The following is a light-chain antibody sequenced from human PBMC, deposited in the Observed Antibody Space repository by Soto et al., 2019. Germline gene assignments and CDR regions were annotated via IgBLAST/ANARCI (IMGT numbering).Light chain of an antibody. J-gene: IGLJ2*01. CDR3: SSYAGSNNVV. V-gene: IGLV2-8*01. CDR2: EVS. Sequence: QSALTQPPSASGSPGQSVTISCTGTSSDVGGYNYVSWYQQHPGKAPKLMIYEVSKRPLGVPDRFSGSKSGNTASLAVSGLQAEDEADYYCSSYAGSNNVVFGGGTKLTAL. CDR1: SSDVGGYNY.